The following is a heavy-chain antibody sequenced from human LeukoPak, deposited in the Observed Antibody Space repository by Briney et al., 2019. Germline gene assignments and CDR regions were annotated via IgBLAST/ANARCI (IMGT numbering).Heavy chain of an antibody. D-gene: IGHD6-19*01. CDR1: GGSFSGYY. Sequence: PSETLSLTCAVYGGSFSGYYWTWIRQPPGKGLEWIGEINHSGSTNYNPSLKSRVTISVGTSKNQFSLKLSSVTAADTAVYYCARGPVRLVPHLDYWGQGTLVTVSS. CDR3: ARGPVRLVPHLDY. CDR2: INHSGST. V-gene: IGHV4-34*01. J-gene: IGHJ4*02.